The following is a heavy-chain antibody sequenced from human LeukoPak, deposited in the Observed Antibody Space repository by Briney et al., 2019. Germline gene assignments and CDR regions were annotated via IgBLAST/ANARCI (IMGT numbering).Heavy chain of an antibody. CDR2: ISSSSSYI. Sequence: GRSLRLSCAASGFTFSSYAMNWVRQAPGKGLEWVSSISSSSSYIYYADSVKGRFTISRDNAKNSLYLQMNSLRAEDTAVYYCARDYRGGPQGIWGQGTMVTVSS. V-gene: IGHV3-21*01. J-gene: IGHJ3*02. CDR1: GFTFSSYA. CDR3: ARDYRGGPQGI. D-gene: IGHD3-10*01.